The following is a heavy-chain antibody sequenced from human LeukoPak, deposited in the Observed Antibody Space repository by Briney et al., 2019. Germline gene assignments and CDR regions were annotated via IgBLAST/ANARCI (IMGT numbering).Heavy chain of an antibody. J-gene: IGHJ1*01. CDR1: GGSISSSSYY. V-gene: IGHV4-39*07. CDR2: IYYSGST. CDR3: ARQSGSYREYFQH. D-gene: IGHD1-26*01. Sequence: SETLSLTCTVSGGSISSSSYYWGWIRQPPGKGLEWIGSIYYSGSTYYNPSLKSRVTISVDTSKNQFSLKLSSVTAADTAVYYCARQSGSYREYFQHWGQGTLVTVSS.